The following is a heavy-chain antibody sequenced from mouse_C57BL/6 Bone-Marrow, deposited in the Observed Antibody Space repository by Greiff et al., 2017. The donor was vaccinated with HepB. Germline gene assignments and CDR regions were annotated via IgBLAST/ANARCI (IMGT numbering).Heavy chain of an antibody. J-gene: IGHJ2*01. D-gene: IGHD1-1*01. V-gene: IGHV1-82*01. CDR1: GYAFSSSW. CDR2: IYPGDGDT. CDR3: ARPSYYYGISYYFDY. Sequence: QVQLQQSGPELVKPGASVKISCKASGYAFSSSWMNWVKQRPGKGLEWIGRIYPGDGDTNYNGKFKGKATLTADKSSSTAYMQLSSLTSEDSAVYFCARPSYYYGISYYFDYWGQGTTLTVSS.